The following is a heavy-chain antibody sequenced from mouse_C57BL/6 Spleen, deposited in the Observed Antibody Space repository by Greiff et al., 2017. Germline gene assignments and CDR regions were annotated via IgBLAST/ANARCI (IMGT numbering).Heavy chain of an antibody. CDR2: ISSGGSYT. D-gene: IGHD1-1*01. CDR3: ARGGGITTVVYFDY. V-gene: IGHV5-6*01. J-gene: IGHJ2*01. Sequence: EVQLQESGGDLVKPGGSLKLSCAASGFTFSSYGMSWVRQTPDKRLDWVATISSGGSYTYYPDSVKGRITISRDNAKNTLYLQMSSLKSEDTAMYYCARGGGITTVVYFDYWGQGTTLTVSS. CDR1: GFTFSSYG.